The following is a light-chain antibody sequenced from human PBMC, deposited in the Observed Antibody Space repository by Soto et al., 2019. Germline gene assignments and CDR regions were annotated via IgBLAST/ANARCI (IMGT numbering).Light chain of an antibody. Sequence: IVMTQSPVTLSVSPGERATLSCRASQSVGSYLAWYQQKPGQAPRLFIYGASTRATGIPARFGGSGSGTEFTLTISSLQSEDFAVYYCQQYDQWPITCGQGTRREI. J-gene: IGKJ5*01. CDR1: QSVGSY. CDR3: QQYDQWPIT. CDR2: GAS. V-gene: IGKV3-15*01.